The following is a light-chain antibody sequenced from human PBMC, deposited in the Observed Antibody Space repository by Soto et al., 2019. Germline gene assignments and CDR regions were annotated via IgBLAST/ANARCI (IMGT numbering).Light chain of an antibody. CDR1: RSVSNR. J-gene: IGKJ4*01. Sequence: EILMTQSPATLAVSPGETVTFSCRASRSVSNRLAWYQHKPGQAPRLLISGASNGATGIPPKFSGSGSGTEFTLTVDSQQSDDIAVYYCQQYYNWPVTFGGGTKVEIK. CDR2: GAS. CDR3: QQYYNWPVT. V-gene: IGKV3-15*01.